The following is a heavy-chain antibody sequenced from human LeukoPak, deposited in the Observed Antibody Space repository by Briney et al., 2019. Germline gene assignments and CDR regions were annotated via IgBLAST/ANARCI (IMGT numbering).Heavy chain of an antibody. J-gene: IGHJ5*02. CDR1: GGSVSSGSFF. V-gene: IGHV4-39*01. CDR2: MYYSGNT. D-gene: IGHD5-24*01. Sequence: SETLSLTCTVSGGSVSSGSFFWGWIRQFPGEGLEWIESMYYSGNTYYNPSLKSRVTISVDTSKNQFSLRLTSVTAADTAVYYCVRQVAYNYNYFDPWGHGTLVIVSS. CDR3: VRQVAYNYNYFDP.